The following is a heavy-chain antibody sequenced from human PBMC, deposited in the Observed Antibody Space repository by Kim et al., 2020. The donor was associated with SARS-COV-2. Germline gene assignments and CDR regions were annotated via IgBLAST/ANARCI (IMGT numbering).Heavy chain of an antibody. J-gene: IGHJ4*02. D-gene: IGHD3-10*01. CDR1: GGPFSGYY. Sequence: SETLSLTCAVHGGPFSGYYWSWIRQPPGKGLEWIGEINHSRHINFNPSLRSRVTISIDTSKKQCSLKLNSVTAADTAVYYCARFNANSGTYYFFDYWGQGTLITVSS. CDR3: ARFNANSGTYYFFDY. CDR2: INHSRHI. V-gene: IGHV4-34*01.